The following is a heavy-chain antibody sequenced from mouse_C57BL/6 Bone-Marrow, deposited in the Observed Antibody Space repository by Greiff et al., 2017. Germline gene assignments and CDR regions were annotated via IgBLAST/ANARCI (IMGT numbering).Heavy chain of an antibody. CDR1: GYTFTDYN. D-gene: IGHD1-1*01. Sequence: VQLKESGPELVKPGASVKIPCKASGYTFTDYNMDWVKQSHGKSLEWIGDINPNNGGTIYNQKFKGKATLTVDKSSSTAYMELRSLTSEDTAVYYCARVYGSSYNYFDYWGQGTTLTVSS. CDR3: ARVYGSSYNYFDY. J-gene: IGHJ2*01. CDR2: INPNNGGT. V-gene: IGHV1-18*01.